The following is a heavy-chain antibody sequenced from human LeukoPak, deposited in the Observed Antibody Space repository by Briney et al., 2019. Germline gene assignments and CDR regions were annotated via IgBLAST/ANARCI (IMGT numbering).Heavy chain of an antibody. CDR2: IKHDGSEK. Sequence: GGSLRLSCAVSGFTFSSYWMNWVRQAPGKGLEWVAIIKHDGSEKYYVDSVKGRFTISRDNARNSLYLQMNNLRAEDTAVYYCASHWGLDSSGCHYWGQGTLVTVSS. CDR3: ASHWGLDSSGCHY. D-gene: IGHD6-19*01. J-gene: IGHJ4*02. CDR1: GFTFSSYW. V-gene: IGHV3-7*05.